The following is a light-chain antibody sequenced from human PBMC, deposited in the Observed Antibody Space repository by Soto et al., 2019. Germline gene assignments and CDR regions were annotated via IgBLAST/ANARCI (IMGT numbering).Light chain of an antibody. Sequence: QSALTQPASVSGSPGQSITISCTGTSSDIGGYNYVSWYQQLPGKVPKLIIYDVSNRPSGVSDRFSGSKSGNAASLTISGLQAEDEDDYYCSSDASTSSPYVFGRGTKVTVL. CDR1: SSDIGGYNY. CDR3: SSDASTSSPYV. J-gene: IGLJ1*01. CDR2: DVS. V-gene: IGLV2-14*03.